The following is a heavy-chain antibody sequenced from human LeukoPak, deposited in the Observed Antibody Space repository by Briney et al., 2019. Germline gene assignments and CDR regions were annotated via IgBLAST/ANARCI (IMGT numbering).Heavy chain of an antibody. J-gene: IGHJ6*02. V-gene: IGHV3-30*02. CDR3: AKVTGPRYGMDV. CDR2: IRHDGSNK. Sequence: GGSLRLSCAASGFTFSNYAMHWVRQAPGKGLEWVAFIRHDGSNKYYADSVKGRFTISRDNSKNTLYLQMNSLIAEDTAVYYCAKVTGPRYGMDVWGQGTTVTVSS. CDR1: GFTFSNYA.